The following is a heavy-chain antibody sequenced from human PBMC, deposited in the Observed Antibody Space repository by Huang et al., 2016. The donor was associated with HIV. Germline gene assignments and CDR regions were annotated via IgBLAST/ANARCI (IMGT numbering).Heavy chain of an antibody. CDR1: GYTFTTYH. Sequence: QVQLVQSGAEVKKPGASVKISCKASGYTFTTYHMHWVRQAPGQSLEWMGMINPSGASTRYAQTFQGRVTMTSDTSTSTVYMELSSLTPEDTAVYYCARALLLFGLGSPLDFWGQGSLVTVSS. CDR3: ARALLLFGLGSPLDF. CDR2: INPSGAST. D-gene: IGHD3-10*01. V-gene: IGHV1-46*01. J-gene: IGHJ4*02.